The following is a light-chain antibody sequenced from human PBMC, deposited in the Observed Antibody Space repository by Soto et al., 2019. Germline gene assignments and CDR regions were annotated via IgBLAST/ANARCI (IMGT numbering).Light chain of an antibody. J-gene: IGKJ2*01. V-gene: IGKV1-39*01. CDR2: AVS. CDR1: QSISGY. Sequence: DIQMTQSPSSLSASVGDRVTITCRASQSISGYLNWYQQEPGKAPKLLIYAVSNLQSGVPSRFSGSGSGTDFTLTISSLQPEDFASYYCQQSHSIPYIFGQGTNLEIK. CDR3: QQSHSIPYI.